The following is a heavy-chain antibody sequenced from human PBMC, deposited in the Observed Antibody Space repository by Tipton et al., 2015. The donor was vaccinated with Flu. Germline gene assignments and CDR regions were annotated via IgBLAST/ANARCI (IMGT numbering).Heavy chain of an antibody. Sequence: SLRLSCAVSGFTFSGYGMNWVRQAPGKGLEWVSSISAGGSYIYYADSVKGRFTISRDNAKNSLYLQMNSLRAEDTAVYYCARIGAAGGWYMEYWGQGTVVTVSS. D-gene: IGHD6-13*01. V-gene: IGHV3-21*01. J-gene: IGHJ4*02. CDR2: ISAGGSYI. CDR3: ARIGAAGGWYMEY. CDR1: GFTFSGYG.